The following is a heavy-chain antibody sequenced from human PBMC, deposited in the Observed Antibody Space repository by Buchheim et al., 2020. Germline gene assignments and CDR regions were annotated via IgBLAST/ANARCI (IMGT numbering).Heavy chain of an antibody. CDR3: ARDPYYYDNSGYKYFFDY. J-gene: IGHJ4*02. D-gene: IGHD3-22*01. CDR2: ICSTGTT. Sequence: QLQLQESGPGLVKPSETLSLTCTVSGGSIDSRNYYWGWICQPLGEGLEWIGTICSTGTTYYNPSLKSRVTISVDTSKNQFSLKLSSVTAADTAVYYCARDPYYYDNSGYKYFFDYWGQGIL. CDR1: GGSIDSRNYY. V-gene: IGHV4-39*07.